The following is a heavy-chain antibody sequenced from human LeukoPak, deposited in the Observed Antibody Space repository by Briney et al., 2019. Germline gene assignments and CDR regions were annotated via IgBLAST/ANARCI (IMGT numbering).Heavy chain of an antibody. CDR2: MNPNSGTV. CDR1: GYSFTNYD. D-gene: IGHD7-27*01. Sequence: ASVKVSCKASGYSFTNYDINWVRQATGHGLEWMGWMNPNSGTVGYAQKFQGRVTMTRNASISVAYMELSSLTSEDAAVYYCTRGASDYWGENYFDYWGQGSLVTVSS. V-gene: IGHV1-8*01. J-gene: IGHJ4*02. CDR3: TRGASDYWGENYFDY.